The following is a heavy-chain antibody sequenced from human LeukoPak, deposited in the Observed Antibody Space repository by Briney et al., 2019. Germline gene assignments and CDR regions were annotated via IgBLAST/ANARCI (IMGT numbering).Heavy chain of an antibody. D-gene: IGHD6-13*01. Sequence: SVKVSCQASGGTFSSYAISWVRQAPGQGLEWMGRIIPIFGTANYAQKFQGRVTITTDESTSTAYMELSSLRSEDTAVYYCASIAAAGYYFDYWGQGTLVTVSS. J-gene: IGHJ4*02. CDR2: IIPIFGTA. CDR1: GGTFSSYA. V-gene: IGHV1-69*05. CDR3: ASIAAAGYYFDY.